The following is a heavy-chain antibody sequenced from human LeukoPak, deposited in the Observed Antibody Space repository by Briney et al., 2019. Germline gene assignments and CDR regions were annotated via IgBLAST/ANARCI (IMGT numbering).Heavy chain of an antibody. D-gene: IGHD5-12*01. CDR1: GGTFSSYA. J-gene: IGHJ6*02. V-gene: IGHV1-69*04. CDR3: ARDGSGNYYYYGMDV. CDR2: IIPIFGIA. Sequence: SVKVSCKASGGTFSSYAISGVRQAPGQGLEWMGRIIPIFGIANYAQKFQGRVTITADKSTSTAYMELSSLRSEDTAVYYCARDGSGNYYYYGMDVWGQGTTVTVSS.